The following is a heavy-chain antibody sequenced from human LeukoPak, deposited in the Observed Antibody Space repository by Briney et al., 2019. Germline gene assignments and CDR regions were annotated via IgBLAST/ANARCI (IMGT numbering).Heavy chain of an antibody. D-gene: IGHD2-15*01. CDR2: MNPNSGNT. CDR3: ARGIRRGYSWFDP. Sequence: GASVKVSCKASGYTFTTYDINWVRQATGQGLEWMGWMNPNSGNTGYAQKFQGRVTMTTSTSISTAYMELSSLRSEDTAIYYCARGIRRGYSWFDPWGQGTLVTVSS. V-gene: IGHV1-8*01. CDR1: GYTFTTYD. J-gene: IGHJ5*02.